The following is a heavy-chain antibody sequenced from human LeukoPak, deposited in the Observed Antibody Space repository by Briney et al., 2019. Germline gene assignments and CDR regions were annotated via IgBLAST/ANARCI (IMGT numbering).Heavy chain of an antibody. CDR3: AKGLERESRLDS. J-gene: IGHJ4*02. V-gene: IGHV3-23*01. CDR1: GFSFNTYT. CDR2: IRNSDGMT. Sequence: GGSLRLSCDASGFSFNTYTMYWVRQAPGQGPEWVSGIRNSDGMTYYADSVRGRFTISTDNSKNTLYLQMNSLRAEDTGLYYCAKGLERESRLDSWGQGTLVTVSS. D-gene: IGHD1-1*01.